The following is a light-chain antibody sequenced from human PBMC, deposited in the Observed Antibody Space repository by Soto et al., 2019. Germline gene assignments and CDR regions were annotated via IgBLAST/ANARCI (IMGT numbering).Light chain of an antibody. V-gene: IGKV3-15*01. Sequence: EIVMTQSPATLSVSPGEGATLSCRANQRVSSHLAWYQHKPGQAPRLLIHAASTRAPGVPVRFSVSGSGTEFTLTISSLQSEDFAVYYCQQYNRWPFPFGQGTKLEIK. CDR3: QQYNRWPFP. J-gene: IGKJ2*01. CDR2: AAS. CDR1: QRVSSH.